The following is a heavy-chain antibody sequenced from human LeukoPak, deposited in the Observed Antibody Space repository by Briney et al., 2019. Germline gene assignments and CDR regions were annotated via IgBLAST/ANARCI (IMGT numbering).Heavy chain of an antibody. D-gene: IGHD3-10*01. CDR3: AKEVHPYDSGTYYFDY. CDR2: IRHDGSNE. J-gene: IGHJ4*02. Sequence: PGGSLRPSCVGSGSTFSSYGMHWVRQAAGKGLEWVAFIRHDGSNEYYADSVKGRFTVSRDNSKNTLFLQMNSLRVEEMAVYYCAKEVHPYDSGTYYFDYWGRGTLVTVSS. V-gene: IGHV3-30*02. CDR1: GSTFSSYG.